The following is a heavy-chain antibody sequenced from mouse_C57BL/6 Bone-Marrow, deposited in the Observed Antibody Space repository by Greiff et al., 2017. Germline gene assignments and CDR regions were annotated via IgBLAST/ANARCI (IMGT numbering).Heavy chain of an antibody. CDR3: TKLGAGYFDY. V-gene: IGHV6-3*01. CDR2: IRLKSDNYAT. Sequence: EVQGVESGGGLVQPGGSMKLSCVASGFTFSNYWMNWVRQSPEKGLEWVAQIRLKSDNYATHYAESVKGRFTISRDDSKSSVYLQMNNLRAEDTGIYYCTKLGAGYFDYWGQGTTLTVSS. CDR1: GFTFSNYW. J-gene: IGHJ2*01. D-gene: IGHD4-1*01.